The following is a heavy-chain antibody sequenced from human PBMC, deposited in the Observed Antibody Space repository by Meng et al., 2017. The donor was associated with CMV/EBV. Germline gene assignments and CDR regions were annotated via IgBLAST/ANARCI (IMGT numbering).Heavy chain of an antibody. V-gene: IGHV3-21*01. Sequence: GESLKISCAASGFTFSSYSMNWVRQAPGKGLEWVSSISSSSSYIYYADSVKGRFTISRDNAKNSLYLQMNSLRAEDTAVYYCARDPGRIAARPWYWGQGTLVTVPQ. D-gene: IGHD6-6*01. CDR2: ISSSSSYI. J-gene: IGHJ4*02. CDR3: ARDPGRIAARPWY. CDR1: GFTFSSYS.